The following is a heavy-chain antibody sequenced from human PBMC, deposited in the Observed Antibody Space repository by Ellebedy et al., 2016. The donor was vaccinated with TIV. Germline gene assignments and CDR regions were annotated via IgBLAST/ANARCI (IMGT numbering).Heavy chain of an antibody. CDR3: ARDAMIWIFDS. CDR2: ISKSDTT. Sequence: GESLKISCAASGFTLSSYSMNWVRQAPGKGLEWISYISKSDTTYYADSVRGRFTISRDNAKRSLYLQMNSLRLEDTAVYYCARDAMIWIFDSWGQGTLVTVSS. CDR1: GFTLSSYS. D-gene: IGHD3-22*01. V-gene: IGHV3-48*01. J-gene: IGHJ4*02.